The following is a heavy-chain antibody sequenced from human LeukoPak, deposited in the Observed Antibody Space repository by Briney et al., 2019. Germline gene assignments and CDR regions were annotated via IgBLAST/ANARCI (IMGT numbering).Heavy chain of an antibody. Sequence: GGSLRLSCAASGFTFSSYAMSWVRQAPGKGLEWVSAISGSGGSTYYADSVKGRFTISRDNSKNTLYLQMNSPRAEDTAVYYCAKALSYYDFWSGYYRAGYYYYGMDVWGQGTTVTVSS. V-gene: IGHV3-23*01. J-gene: IGHJ6*02. CDR1: GFTFSSYA. CDR3: AKALSYYDFWSGYYRAGYYYYGMDV. CDR2: ISGSGGST. D-gene: IGHD3-3*01.